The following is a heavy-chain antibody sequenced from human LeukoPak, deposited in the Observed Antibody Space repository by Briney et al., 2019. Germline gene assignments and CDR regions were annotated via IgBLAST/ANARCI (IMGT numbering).Heavy chain of an antibody. D-gene: IGHD1-1*01. J-gene: IGHJ4*01. CDR1: GFTISGFW. CDR2: MNSAGTTI. V-gene: IGHV3-74*01. CDR3: IREVQVRASASLGL. Sequence: PGGSLRLSCAASGFTISGFWMHWVRQVPGEGLEWVARMNSAGTTINYADSVKGRFTISRDNVRNTLHLQMNNLSLEDTAVYFCIREVQVRASASLGLWGRGTLVTVS.